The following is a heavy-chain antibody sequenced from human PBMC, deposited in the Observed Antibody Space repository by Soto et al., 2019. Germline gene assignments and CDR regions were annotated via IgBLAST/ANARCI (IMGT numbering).Heavy chain of an antibody. CDR2: IYNGGST. CDR3: VTRFYTSGVVFPY. V-gene: IGHV4-59*11. CDR1: GGSISAHY. D-gene: IGHD2-2*02. Sequence: PSETLSLTCTVSGGSISAHYYMWIRQPPGRGLEYIAYIYNGGSTNYNPSLKSRVIISVETSKDQVSLKLASVTAAETAVYYCVTRFYTSGVVFPYSDPGTPGTVSS. J-gene: IGHJ4*02.